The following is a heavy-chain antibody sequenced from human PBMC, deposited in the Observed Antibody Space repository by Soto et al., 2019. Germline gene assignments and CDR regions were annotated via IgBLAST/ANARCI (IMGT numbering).Heavy chain of an antibody. J-gene: IGHJ6*02. CDR3: ARAGYSSSWAPGAYYYYGMDV. D-gene: IGHD6-13*01. CDR2: IYYSGST. V-gene: IGHV4-30-4*01. Sequence: PSETLSLTCTVSGGSISSGDYYWSRIRQPPGKGLEWIGYIYYSGSTYYNPSLKSRVTISVDTSKNQFSLKLSSVTAADTAVYYCARAGYSSSWAPGAYYYYGMDVWGQGTTVTVSS. CDR1: GGSISSGDYY.